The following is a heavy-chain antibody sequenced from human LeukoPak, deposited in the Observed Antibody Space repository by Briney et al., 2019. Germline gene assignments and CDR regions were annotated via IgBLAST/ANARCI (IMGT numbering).Heavy chain of an antibody. CDR1: GFNFTNYN. Sequence: PGGSLRLSCAASGFNFTNYNMNWVRQAPGNGLEWVSSIHSSSGSIYYADSLKGRFTISRDNAKNSLYLQMNSLRAEDTDVYYCARDLAWDAFDIWGQGTIVTVSS. CDR3: ARDLAWDAFDI. V-gene: IGHV3-21*01. CDR2: IHSSSGSI. J-gene: IGHJ3*02.